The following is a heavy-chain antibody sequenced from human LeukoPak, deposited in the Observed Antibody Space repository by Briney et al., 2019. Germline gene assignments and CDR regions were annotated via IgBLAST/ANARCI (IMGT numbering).Heavy chain of an antibody. CDR3: ARREEEDGYNAKTFHF. CDR1: GVSISSSNNF. V-gene: IGHV4-39*01. J-gene: IGHJ4*02. CDR2: MHYRGTT. Sequence: SETLSLTCTVSGVSISSSNNFWGWIRRPPGKGLEWIGSMHYRGTTYYIPSLKSRVTISVDTSKNQFSLKLSSVTAADTAVYYCARREEEDGYNAKTFHFWGQGTLVTVSS. D-gene: IGHD5-24*01.